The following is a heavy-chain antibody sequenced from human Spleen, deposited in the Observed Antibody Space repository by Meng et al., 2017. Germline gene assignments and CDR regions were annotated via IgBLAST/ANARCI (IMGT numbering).Heavy chain of an antibody. CDR3: ARGTYDILTGYYWFYFDY. Sequence: GESLISCAASGFTFDEYAMHWVRQAPGKGLEWVANIKQDGSEKFYVDSVKGRFTISRDNAKNSLYLQMNSLRAEDTAVYYCARGTYDILTGYYWFYFDYWGQGTLVTVSS. CDR2: IKQDGSEK. J-gene: IGHJ4*02. CDR1: GFTFDEYA. V-gene: IGHV3-7*01. D-gene: IGHD3-9*01.